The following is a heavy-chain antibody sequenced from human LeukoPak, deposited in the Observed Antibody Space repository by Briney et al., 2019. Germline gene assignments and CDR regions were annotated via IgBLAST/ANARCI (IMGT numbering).Heavy chain of an antibody. CDR1: GFTFSSFA. D-gene: IGHD6-13*01. V-gene: IGHV3-23*01. CDR3: AKRTSGSSWYSSDY. Sequence: GGSLRLSCAASGFTFSSFAMNGVRQAPGKGLEWVSTMSGDATSTYYADSVKGRFTISRDNSKNTLYLQMNSLRAEDTAVYYCAKRTSGSSWYSSDYWGQGTLVTVSS. J-gene: IGHJ4*02. CDR2: MSGDATST.